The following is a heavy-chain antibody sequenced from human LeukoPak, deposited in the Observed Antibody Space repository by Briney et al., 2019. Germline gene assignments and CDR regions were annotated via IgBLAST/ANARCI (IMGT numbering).Heavy chain of an antibody. CDR3: ARGLWWLWFGELFQYLGYFDY. Sequence: GASVKVSCKASGYTFTGYYMHWVRQAPGQGLEWMGWINPNSGGTNYAQKFQGRVTMTRDTSISTAYMELSSLRSEDTAVYYCARGLWWLWFGELFQYLGYFDYWGQGTLVTVSS. CDR2: INPNSGGT. V-gene: IGHV1-2*02. CDR1: GYTFTGYY. D-gene: IGHD3-10*01. J-gene: IGHJ4*02.